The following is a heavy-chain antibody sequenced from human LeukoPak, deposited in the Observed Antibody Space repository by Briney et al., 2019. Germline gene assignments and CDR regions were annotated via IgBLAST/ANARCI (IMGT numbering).Heavy chain of an antibody. V-gene: IGHV1-8*01. D-gene: IGHD3-9*01. CDR3: ARGGWNYDILTGYFGNYYYYYYMDV. Sequence: GASVKVSCKASGYTFTSYDINWVRQATGQGLEWMGWMNPNSGNTGYAQKFQGRATMTRNTSISTAYMELSSLRSEDTAVYYCARGGWNYDILTGYFGNYYYYYYMDVWGKGTTVTISS. CDR1: GYTFTSYD. CDR2: MNPNSGNT. J-gene: IGHJ6*03.